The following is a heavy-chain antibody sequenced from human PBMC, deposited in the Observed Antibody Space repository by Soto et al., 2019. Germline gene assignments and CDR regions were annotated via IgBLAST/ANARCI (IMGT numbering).Heavy chain of an antibody. CDR3: AREGPEYQLLWGFDP. CDR2: INHSGST. V-gene: IGHV4-34*01. J-gene: IGHJ5*02. Sequence: SETLSLTCAVYGGSFSGYYWSWIRQPPGKGLEWIGEINHSGSTNYNPSLKSRVTISVDTSKNQFSLKLSSVTAADTAVYYCAREGPEYQLLWGFDPWGQGTLVTVSS. CDR1: GGSFSGYY. D-gene: IGHD2-2*01.